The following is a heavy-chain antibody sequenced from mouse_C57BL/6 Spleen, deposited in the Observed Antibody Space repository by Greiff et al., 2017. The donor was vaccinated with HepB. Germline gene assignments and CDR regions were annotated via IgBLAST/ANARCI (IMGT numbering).Heavy chain of an antibody. CDR1: GYTFTEYT. D-gene: IGHD4-1*01. CDR2: FYPGSGSI. V-gene: IGHV1-62-2*01. CDR3: ARHEEAEAGTGYFDY. J-gene: IGHJ2*01. Sequence: QVQLQQSGAELVKPGASVKLSCKASGYTFTEYTIHWVKQRSGQGLEWIGWFYPGSGSIKYNEKFKDKATLTADKSSSTVYMELSRLTSEDSAVYLCARHEEAEAGTGYFDYWLQGTTLTHTS.